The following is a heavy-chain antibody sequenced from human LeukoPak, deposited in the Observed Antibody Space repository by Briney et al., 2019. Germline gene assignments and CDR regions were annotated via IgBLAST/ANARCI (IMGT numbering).Heavy chain of an antibody. D-gene: IGHD3-22*01. CDR3: ARARPWDSSRSYYFGMDV. V-gene: IGHV3-23*01. Sequence: GGSLRLSCAASGFTFSSYAIRWVRQARGTGLEWVSSIPGSGGATYYADSVRGRFSISRDSSKNTVYLQMNSLRDEDTAVYYCARARPWDSSRSYYFGMDVWGHGTTVTVSS. J-gene: IGHJ6*02. CDR2: IPGSGGAT. CDR1: GFTFSSYA.